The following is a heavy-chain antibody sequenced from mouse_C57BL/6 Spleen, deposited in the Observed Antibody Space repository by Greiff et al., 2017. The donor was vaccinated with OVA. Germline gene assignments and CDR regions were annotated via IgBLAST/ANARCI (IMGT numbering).Heavy chain of an antibody. Sequence: QVQLKQPGAELVKPGASVKLSCKASGYTFTSYWMHWVKQRPGQGLEWIGMIHPNSGSTNYNEKFKGKATLTEDKSSSTAYMQLSSLTSEDSAVYCCARYYGSSCDYWGQGTTRTVSA. CDR2: IHPNSGST. CDR3: ARYYGSSCDY. J-gene: IGHJ2*01. CDR1: GYTFTSYW. D-gene: IGHD1-1*01. V-gene: IGHV1-64*01.